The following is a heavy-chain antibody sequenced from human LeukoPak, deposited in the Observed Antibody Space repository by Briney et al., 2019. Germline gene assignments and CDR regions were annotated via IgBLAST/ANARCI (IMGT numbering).Heavy chain of an antibody. CDR2: ISSSSSTI. Sequence: GGSLRLSCAASGFTFSSYSMNWVRQAPGKGLEWVSYISSSSSTIYYADSVKGRFTISRDNAKNSLYLQMNSLRAEDTAVYYCAKRQLVRIFDYWGQGTLVTVSS. D-gene: IGHD6-6*01. CDR1: GFTFSSYS. CDR3: AKRQLVRIFDY. J-gene: IGHJ4*02. V-gene: IGHV3-48*04.